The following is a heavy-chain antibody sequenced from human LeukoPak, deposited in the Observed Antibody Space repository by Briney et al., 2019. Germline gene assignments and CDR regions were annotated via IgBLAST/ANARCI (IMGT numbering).Heavy chain of an antibody. CDR1: GFTFSSYG. CDR2: IWYDGSNK. Sequence: GGSLRLSCAASGFTFSSYGMHWVRQAPGKGLEWAAVIWYDGSNKYYADSVKGRFTISRDNSKNTLYLQMNSLRAEDTAVYYCAREVIAVAGFDYWGQGTLVTVSS. J-gene: IGHJ4*02. D-gene: IGHD6-19*01. V-gene: IGHV3-33*01. CDR3: AREVIAVAGFDY.